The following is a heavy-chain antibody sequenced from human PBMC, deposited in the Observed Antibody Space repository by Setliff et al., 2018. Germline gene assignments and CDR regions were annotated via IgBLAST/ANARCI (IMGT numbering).Heavy chain of an antibody. J-gene: IGHJ4*02. V-gene: IGHV3-23*01. CDR1: GFTFSSYT. CDR3: AKEKGSSSWYRVYYFDY. Sequence: HLGGSLRLSCAASGFTFSSYTMSWVRQAPGKGLEWVSVISGSGGNTYYADSVKGRFTISRDNSKHALYLQMNSLRAEDTAVYYCAKEKGSSSWYRVYYFDYWGQGTLVTVSS. D-gene: IGHD6-13*01. CDR2: ISGSGGNT.